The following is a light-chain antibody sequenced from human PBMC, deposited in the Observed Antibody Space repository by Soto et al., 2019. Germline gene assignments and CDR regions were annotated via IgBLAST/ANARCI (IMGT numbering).Light chain of an antibody. V-gene: IGKV1-9*01. CDR3: QQLNSYPRVSLT. J-gene: IGKJ4*01. CDR1: QGISSY. Sequence: DIQLTQSPSFLSASVGDRVTITCRASQGISSYLAWYQQKPGKAPKLLIYAASTLQSGVPSRFSGSGSGTEFTLTISSLQPEDFATYYCQQLNSYPRVSLTFGGGTKVEIK. CDR2: AAS.